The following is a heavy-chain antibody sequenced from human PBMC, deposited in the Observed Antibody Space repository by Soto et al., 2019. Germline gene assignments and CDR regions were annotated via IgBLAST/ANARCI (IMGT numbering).Heavy chain of an antibody. CDR2: ISSSGSTI. CDR3: ARDSSSSIHYYYYYYGMDV. CDR1: GFTFSDYY. D-gene: IGHD6-6*01. Sequence: GGSLRLSCAASGFTFSDYYMSWIRQAPGKGLEWVSYISSSGSTIYYADSVKGRFTISRDNAKNSLYLQMNSLRAEDTAVYYCARDSSSSIHYYYYYYGMDVWRQGTTVTVSS. J-gene: IGHJ6*02. V-gene: IGHV3-11*01.